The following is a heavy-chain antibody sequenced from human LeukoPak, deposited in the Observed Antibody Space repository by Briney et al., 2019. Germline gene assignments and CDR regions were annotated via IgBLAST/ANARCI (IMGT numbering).Heavy chain of an antibody. Sequence: GGSLRLSCAASGFTFSSYGMHWVRQAPGKGLEWVAFIRYDGSNKYYADSVKGRFTISRDNSKNSLYLQMNSLRAEDTAVYYCARDRVGLDGEDYWGQGTLVTVSS. CDR3: ARDRVGLDGEDY. D-gene: IGHD3-10*01. V-gene: IGHV3-30*02. J-gene: IGHJ4*02. CDR2: IRYDGSNK. CDR1: GFTFSSYG.